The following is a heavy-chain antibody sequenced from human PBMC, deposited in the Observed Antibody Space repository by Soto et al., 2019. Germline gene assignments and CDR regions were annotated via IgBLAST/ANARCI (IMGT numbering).Heavy chain of an antibody. Sequence: SETLSLTCAVSGYSLSSDYYCGWIRQPPGKGLEWIGSIYHRGDTYYNPSLKSRVTISVDTSKNHFSLKLTSVTAADTAVCYCARARIVVAGTIVDYWGQGTLVTVSS. CDR2: IYHRGDT. J-gene: IGHJ4*02. CDR3: ARARIVVAGTIVDY. CDR1: GYSLSSDYY. D-gene: IGHD6-19*01. V-gene: IGHV4-38-2*01.